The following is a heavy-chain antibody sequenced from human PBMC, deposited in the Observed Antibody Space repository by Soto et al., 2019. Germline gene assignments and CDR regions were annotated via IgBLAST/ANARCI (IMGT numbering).Heavy chain of an antibody. J-gene: IGHJ5*02. Sequence: QVQLVQSGAEVKKPGSSVKVSCKASGGTFSSYAISWVRQAPGQGLEWMGGIIPIFGTANYAQKFQGRVTISADESTSTAYMELSSLRSEDTAVYYCARGGRQYSSSWYWFDPWGQGTLVTVSS. CDR3: ARGGRQYSSSWYWFDP. CDR1: GGTFSSYA. D-gene: IGHD6-13*01. V-gene: IGHV1-69*01. CDR2: IIPIFGTA.